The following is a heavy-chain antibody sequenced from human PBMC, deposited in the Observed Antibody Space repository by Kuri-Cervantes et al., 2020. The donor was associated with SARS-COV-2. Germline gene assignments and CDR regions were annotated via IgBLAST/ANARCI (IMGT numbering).Heavy chain of an antibody. CDR2: IYHSGST. CDR1: GYSISSGYY. Sequence: GSLRLSCTVSGYSISSGYYWGWIRPPPGKGLEWIGSIYHSGSTSYNPSLKSRVTIPVDTSKNQFSLTLSSVTAADTAVYYCARDEGLGSDFWSGYPLVWGQGTLVTVSS. J-gene: IGHJ4*02. D-gene: IGHD3-3*01. V-gene: IGHV4-38-2*02. CDR3: ARDEGLGSDFWSGYPLV.